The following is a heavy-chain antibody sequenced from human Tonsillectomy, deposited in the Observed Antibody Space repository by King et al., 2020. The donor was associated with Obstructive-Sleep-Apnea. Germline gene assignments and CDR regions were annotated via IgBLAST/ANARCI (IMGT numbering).Heavy chain of an antibody. J-gene: IGHJ4*02. CDR1: GFTFSSYS. CDR3: ARDYYSDSSSYYYVERSSGRDSTTNFDY. Sequence: VQLVESGGGLVQPGGSLRLSCAASGFTFSSYSMNWVRQAPGKGLEWVSYISSSSSTIDYADSVKGRFTISRDNAKNSLYLQMNSLRAEDTAVYYCARDYYSDSSSYYYVERSSGRDSTTNFDYWGQGTLVTVSS. CDR2: ISSSSSTI. V-gene: IGHV3-48*04. D-gene: IGHD3-22*01.